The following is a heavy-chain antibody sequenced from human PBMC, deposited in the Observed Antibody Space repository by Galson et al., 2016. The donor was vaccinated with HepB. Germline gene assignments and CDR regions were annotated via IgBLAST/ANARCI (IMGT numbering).Heavy chain of an antibody. CDR1: GFTFSSYE. J-gene: IGHJ5*01. CDR2: VSSRGTTI. Sequence: SLRLSCAASGFTFSSYEMHWVRQAPGKGLEWVSYVSSRGTTIYYADSVKGRFTISRDNAKNSVYLEMNSLRAEDTAVYYCARGTSGYRDGDFDSWGQGTPVTVSS. CDR3: ARGTSGYRDGDFDS. D-gene: IGHD5-18*01. V-gene: IGHV3-48*03.